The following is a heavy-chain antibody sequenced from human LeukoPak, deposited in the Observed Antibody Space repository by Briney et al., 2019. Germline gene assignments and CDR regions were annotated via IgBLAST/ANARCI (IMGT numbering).Heavy chain of an antibody. Sequence: GASLQISCKGSGYSFTSYWIGWVRQMPGKGLEWMGIIYPGDSDTRYSPSFQGQVTISADKSISTAYLQWSSLKASDTAMYYCARGQTYCGGDCYGYYFDYWGQGTLVTVSS. CDR1: GYSFTSYW. CDR3: ARGQTYCGGDCYGYYFDY. CDR2: IYPGDSDT. J-gene: IGHJ4*02. V-gene: IGHV5-51*01. D-gene: IGHD2-21*02.